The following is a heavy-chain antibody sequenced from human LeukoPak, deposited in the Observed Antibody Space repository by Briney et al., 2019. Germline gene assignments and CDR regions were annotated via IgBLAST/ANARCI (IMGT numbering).Heavy chain of an antibody. Sequence: GGSLRLSCAASGFTFSTYGMHWLRQAPGKGLAWVAFIQSDGSKKYYADSLTGRFTISRDNAKNTVYLQMNSLRVEDTTVYYCARDIWPWHSDLWGRGTLVTVSS. D-gene: IGHD3-10*01. J-gene: IGHJ2*01. CDR2: IQSDGSKK. CDR1: GFTFSTYG. CDR3: ARDIWPWHSDL. V-gene: IGHV3-30*02.